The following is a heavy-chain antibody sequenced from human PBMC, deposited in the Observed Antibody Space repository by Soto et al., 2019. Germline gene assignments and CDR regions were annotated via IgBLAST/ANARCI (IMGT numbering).Heavy chain of an antibody. CDR2: IFHSGSA. Sequence: SETLSLTCTVSGGSINSGDYYWTWVRQPPGKGLEWIGNIFHSGSAYYTPSLQSRVTISLDTSKNHFSLKLSSVTPADTAVYYCARDRYYGSGTYYNFYSGMDVWGQGTTVTVSS. D-gene: IGHD3-10*01. J-gene: IGHJ6*02. V-gene: IGHV4-30-4*01. CDR3: ARDRYYGSGTYYNFYSGMDV. CDR1: GGSINSGDYY.